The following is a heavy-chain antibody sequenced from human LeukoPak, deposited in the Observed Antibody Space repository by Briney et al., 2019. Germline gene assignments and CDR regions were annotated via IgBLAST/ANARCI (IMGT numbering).Heavy chain of an antibody. J-gene: IGHJ4*02. CDR3: ASDNSGWLACYLDY. CDR1: GYTFSHYA. D-gene: IGHD6-19*01. CDR2: INTNTGSP. Sequence: GASVKVSCKASGYTFSHYAMNWVRQAPGQGLEWMGWINTNTGSPTYAQGFTGRFVFSLDTSVNTAYLQISSLKAADTAVYYCASDNSGWLACYLDYWGQGTLVTVSS. V-gene: IGHV7-4-1*02.